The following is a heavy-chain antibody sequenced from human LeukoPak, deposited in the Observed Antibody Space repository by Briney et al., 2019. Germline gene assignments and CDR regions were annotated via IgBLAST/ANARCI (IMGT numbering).Heavy chain of an antibody. D-gene: IGHD3-10*01. V-gene: IGHV3-21*01. J-gene: IGHJ6*02. CDR2: ISSGSSYI. CDR1: GFTFSSYS. CDR3: ARAGYYGSGSYIYYYGMDV. Sequence: PGGSLRLSCAASGFTFSSYSMNWVRQAPGKGLEWVSSISSGSSYIYYADSVKGRFTISRDNAKNSLYLQMNSLRAEDTAVYYCARAGYYGSGSYIYYYGMDVWGQGTTVTVSS.